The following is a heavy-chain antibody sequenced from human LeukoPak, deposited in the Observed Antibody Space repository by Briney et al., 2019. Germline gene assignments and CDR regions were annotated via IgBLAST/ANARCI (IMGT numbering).Heavy chain of an antibody. V-gene: IGHV3-74*01. D-gene: IGHD2-15*01. Sequence: GGSLRLSCAASGFTFSSYWMHWVRQAPGKGLVWVSHINSDGISTGYVDSVKGRFIISRDNAKNSLYLQINSLRAEDTAVYYCARDGRLTPFEYWGQGTLVTVSS. CDR1: GFTFSSYW. CDR2: INSDGIST. J-gene: IGHJ4*02. CDR3: ARDGRLTPFEY.